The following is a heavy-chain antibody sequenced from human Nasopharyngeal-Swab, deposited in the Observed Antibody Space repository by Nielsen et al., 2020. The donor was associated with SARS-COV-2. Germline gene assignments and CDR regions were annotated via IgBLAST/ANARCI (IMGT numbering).Heavy chain of an antibody. Sequence: ASVKVSCKASGYTFTSYGISWVRQAPGQGLEWMGWISAYNGNTNYAQKLQGRVTMTTDTSTSTAYMGLRSLRSDDTAVYYCARDLTERDYYGMDVWGQGTTVTVSS. CDR3: ARDLTERDYYGMDV. CDR2: ISAYNGNT. D-gene: IGHD1-14*01. V-gene: IGHV1-18*04. CDR1: GYTFTSYG. J-gene: IGHJ6*02.